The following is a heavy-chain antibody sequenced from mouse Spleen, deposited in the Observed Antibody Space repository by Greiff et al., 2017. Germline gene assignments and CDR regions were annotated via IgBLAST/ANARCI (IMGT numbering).Heavy chain of an antibody. V-gene: IGHV5-6-2*01. J-gene: IGHJ1*01. CDR2: INSNGGST. D-gene: IGHD2-3*01. Sequence: EVKLMESGGGLVKPGGSLKLSCAVSGFTFSSYAMSWVRQTPEKRLEWVAAINSNGGSTYYPDTVKDRFTISRDNAKNTLYLQMNSLRSEDTALYYCAKRGDSYYVLYWYFDVWGAGTTVTVSS. CDR1: GFTFSSYA. CDR3: AKRGDSYYVLYWYFDV.